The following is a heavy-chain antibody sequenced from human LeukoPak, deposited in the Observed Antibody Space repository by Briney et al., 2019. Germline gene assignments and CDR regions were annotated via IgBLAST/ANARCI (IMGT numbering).Heavy chain of an antibody. Sequence: ASVTVSCTSSGYTFTSYYMHWVRQAPGQGLEWMGIINPSGCSTSYAQKFQGRVTMTRDMSTSTVYMELSSLRSEDTAVYYCARAYYRIFDYWGQGTLVTVSS. CDR3: ARAYYRIFDY. CDR2: INPSGCST. CDR1: GYTFTSYY. D-gene: IGHD4-11*01. V-gene: IGHV1-46*01. J-gene: IGHJ4*02.